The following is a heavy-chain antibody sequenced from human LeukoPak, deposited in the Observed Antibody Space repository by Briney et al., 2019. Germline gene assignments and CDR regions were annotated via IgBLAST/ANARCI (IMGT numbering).Heavy chain of an antibody. Sequence: SETLSLTCNVSGGSFTNYYWSWIRQTPEKGLEWVGQINHSGDTSYNPSLRSRVTLSVDRSKNQFSLKVTSVTAADTGVYYCARGPGTVGLSPWGQGTLVTVSS. D-gene: IGHD1/OR15-1a*01. J-gene: IGHJ5*02. V-gene: IGHV4-34*01. CDR2: INHSGDT. CDR1: GGSFTNYY. CDR3: ARGPGTVGLSP.